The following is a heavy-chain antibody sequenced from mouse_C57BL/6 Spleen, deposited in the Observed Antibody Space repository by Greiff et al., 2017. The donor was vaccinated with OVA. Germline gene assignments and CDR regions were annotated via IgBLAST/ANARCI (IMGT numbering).Heavy chain of an antibody. CDR2: ISDGGSYT. V-gene: IGHV5-4*01. D-gene: IGHD1-1*01. CDR3: ARDRITTVVAEMDH. Sequence: EVKLVESGGGLVKPGGSLKLSCAASGFTFSSYAMSWVRQTPEKRLEWVATISDGGSYTYYPDNVKGRFTISRDNAKNNLYLQMSHLKSEDTAMYYCARDRITTVVAEMDHWGQGTSVTVSS. CDR1: GFTFSSYA. J-gene: IGHJ4*01.